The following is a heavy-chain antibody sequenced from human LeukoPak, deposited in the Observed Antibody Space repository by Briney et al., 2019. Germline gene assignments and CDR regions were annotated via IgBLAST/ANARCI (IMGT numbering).Heavy chain of an antibody. CDR2: IGGSDGST. J-gene: IGHJ4*02. Sequence: GGSLRLSCVASGFTFSTHAMSWVRLAPGKGLEWVSAIGGSDGSTYYADSVKGRFTISRDNSKDTLYLQMNSLRAEDAAVYYCAKRDSSGSYPYYFDYWGQGTLVTVSS. D-gene: IGHD3-22*01. CDR1: GFTFSTHA. CDR3: AKRDSSGSYPYYFDY. V-gene: IGHV3-23*01.